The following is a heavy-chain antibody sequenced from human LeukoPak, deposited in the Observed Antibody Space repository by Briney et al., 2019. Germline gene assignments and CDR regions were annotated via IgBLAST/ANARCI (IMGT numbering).Heavy chain of an antibody. Sequence: NPSETLSLTCTVSGYSISSGYYWGWIRQPPGKGLEWIGSIYHSGSTYYNPSLKSRVTISVDTSKNQFSLKLSSVTAADTAVYYCARDRSIAAAGTVDYWGQGTLVTVSS. CDR1: GYSISSGYY. CDR3: ARDRSIAAAGTVDY. V-gene: IGHV4-38-2*02. J-gene: IGHJ4*02. D-gene: IGHD6-13*01. CDR2: IYHSGST.